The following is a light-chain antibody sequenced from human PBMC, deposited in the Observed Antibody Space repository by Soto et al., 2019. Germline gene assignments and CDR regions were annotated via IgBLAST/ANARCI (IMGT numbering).Light chain of an antibody. CDR1: SSDVGGYNF. CDR2: EVS. Sequence: QPVLTQPASVSGSPGQSITISCTGTSSDVGGYNFVSWYLQHPGKAPKLMIYEVSNRPSGVSNRFSGSKSGNTASLTISGLQAEDEADYYCSSYTSSSAIVFGTGTKLTVL. V-gene: IGLV2-14*01. CDR3: SSYTSSSAIV. J-gene: IGLJ1*01.